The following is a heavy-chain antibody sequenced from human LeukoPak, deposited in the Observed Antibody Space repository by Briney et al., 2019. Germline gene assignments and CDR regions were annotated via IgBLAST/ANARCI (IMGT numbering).Heavy chain of an antibody. D-gene: IGHD6-19*01. J-gene: IGHJ3*02. V-gene: IGHV3-48*03. Sequence: GGSLRLSCAASGFTFSSYEMNWVRQAPGEGLEWVSYISSSGSTIYYADSVKGRFTISRDNAKNSLYLQMNSLRAEDTAVYYCARDQSSGWSHFTLNAFDIWGQGTMVTVSS. CDR1: GFTFSSYE. CDR3: ARDQSSGWSHFTLNAFDI. CDR2: ISSSGSTI.